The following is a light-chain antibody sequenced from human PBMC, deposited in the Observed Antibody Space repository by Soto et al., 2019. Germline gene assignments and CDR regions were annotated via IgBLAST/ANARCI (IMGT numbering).Light chain of an antibody. J-gene: IGKJ1*01. V-gene: IGKV3-20*01. CDR3: QQYGTSPRT. CDR1: HSFGNYY. Sequence: EIVLTQSPGTLSLSPGERATLSCRASHSFGNYYLSWYQQTPGQAPRLLIYGVSRRATGIPDRFSGSGSGTDFTLTISRLEAEDFAVYYCQQYGTSPRTFGQGTKVELK. CDR2: GVS.